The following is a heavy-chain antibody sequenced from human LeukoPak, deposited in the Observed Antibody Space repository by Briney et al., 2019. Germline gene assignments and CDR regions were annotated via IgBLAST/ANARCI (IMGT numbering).Heavy chain of an antibody. CDR3: ARGDDAFDV. J-gene: IGHJ3*01. V-gene: IGHV3-33*01. Sequence: GGSLRLSCAASGFTFSSYGMHWVRQAPGKGLEWVAVIWYDGSNKYYADSVKGRFTISRDNSKDTLYLQMNSLRAEDTAVYYCARGDDAFDVWGQGTVVTVSS. CDR1: GFTFSSYG. CDR2: IWYDGSNK.